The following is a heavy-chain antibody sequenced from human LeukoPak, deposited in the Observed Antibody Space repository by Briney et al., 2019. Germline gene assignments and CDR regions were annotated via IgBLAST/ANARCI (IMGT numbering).Heavy chain of an antibody. CDR2: INHSGST. D-gene: IGHD5-18*01. CDR3: ARGGNNDKAMAYFDY. CDR1: GGSFSGYY. Sequence: SETLSLTCAVYGGSFSGYYWSWIRQPPGKGLEWIGEINHSGSTNYNPSLKSRVTISVDTSKNQFSLKLSSVTAADTAVYYCARGGNNDKAMAYFDYWGQGTLVTVSS. V-gene: IGHV4-34*01. J-gene: IGHJ4*02.